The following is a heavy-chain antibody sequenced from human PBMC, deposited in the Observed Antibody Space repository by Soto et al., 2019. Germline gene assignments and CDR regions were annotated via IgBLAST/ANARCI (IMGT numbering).Heavy chain of an antibody. CDR2: VYYSGTT. V-gene: IGHV4-61*01. CDR1: GGSVSDKTYY. J-gene: IGHJ4*02. Sequence: SETLSLTCSVSGGSVSDKTYYWSWIRQPPGKRLEWIGYVYYSGTTNYNPSLKSRVTISVDLSENQFSLRLSSVTTADTALYYCARTTAVPNSLRSRYFFDYWGQGTLVTV. CDR3: ARTTAVPNSLRSRYFFDY. D-gene: IGHD4-17*01.